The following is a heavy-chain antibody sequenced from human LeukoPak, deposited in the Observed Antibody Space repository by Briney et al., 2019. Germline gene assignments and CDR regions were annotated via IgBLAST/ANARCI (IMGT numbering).Heavy chain of an antibody. Sequence: GGSLRLSCAASGFTVSSNYMSRVRQAPGKGLEWVSVIYSGGSTYYADSVKGRFTISRDNSKNTLYLQMNSLRAEDTAVYYCARDNDGSGTHAFDIWGQGTMVTVSS. CDR1: GFTVSSNY. V-gene: IGHV3-53*01. D-gene: IGHD3-10*01. J-gene: IGHJ3*02. CDR3: ARDNDGSGTHAFDI. CDR2: IYSGGST.